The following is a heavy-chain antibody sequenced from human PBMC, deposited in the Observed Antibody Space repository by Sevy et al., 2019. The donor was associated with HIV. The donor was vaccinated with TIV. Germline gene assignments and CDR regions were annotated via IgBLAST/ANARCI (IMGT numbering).Heavy chain of an antibody. V-gene: IGHV3-7*01. CDR3: ATGGYYKHNWLDS. CDR1: GSTFSNNW. Sequence: GGSLRLSCAASGSTFSNNWMNWVRQAPGKGLEWVANIKQDGSEKDYVDSVKGRFTISRDNAQNSLYLQMNSLRAEDTAVYYCATGGYYKHNWLDSWGQGTLVTVSS. CDR2: IKQDGSEK. D-gene: IGHD3-9*01. J-gene: IGHJ5*01.